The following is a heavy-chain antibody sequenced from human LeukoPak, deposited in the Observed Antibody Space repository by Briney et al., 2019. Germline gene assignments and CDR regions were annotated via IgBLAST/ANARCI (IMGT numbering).Heavy chain of an antibody. Sequence: GSLRLSCAASGFTFSSYGMHWVRQAPGKGLEWVAVIWYDGSNKYYADSVKGRFTISRDNSKNTLYLQMNSLRAEDTAVYYCARQQGYYYDSSGYYGPFDYWGQGTLVTVSS. CDR2: IWYDGSNK. J-gene: IGHJ4*02. CDR1: GFTFSSYG. V-gene: IGHV3-33*01. CDR3: ARQQGYYYDSSGYYGPFDY. D-gene: IGHD3-22*01.